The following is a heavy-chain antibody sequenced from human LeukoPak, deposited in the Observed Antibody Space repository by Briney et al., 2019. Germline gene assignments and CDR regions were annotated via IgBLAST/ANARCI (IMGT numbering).Heavy chain of an antibody. J-gene: IGHJ4*02. CDR2: IYTSGST. Sequence: SETLSLTCTVSGGSISSSSYYWGWIRQPPGKGLEWIGSIYTSGSTNYNPSLKSRVTMSVDTSKNQFSLKLSSVTAADTAVYYCARDRYYGSGSYSIPDYWGQGTLVTVAS. D-gene: IGHD3-10*01. CDR3: ARDRYYGSGSYSIPDY. V-gene: IGHV4-39*07. CDR1: GGSISSSSYY.